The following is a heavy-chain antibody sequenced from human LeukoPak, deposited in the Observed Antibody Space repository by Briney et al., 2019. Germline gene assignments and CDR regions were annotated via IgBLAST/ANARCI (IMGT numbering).Heavy chain of an antibody. CDR1: GFTFSSYS. J-gene: IGHJ4*02. CDR3: ARRILHEFDY. D-gene: IGHD1-26*01. CDR2: IISSSSYI. Sequence: GGSLRLSCSASGFTFSSYSMNWVRQAPGKGLEWVSSIISSSSYIYYADSVKGRFTISRDNAKNSLYLQMNSLRAEDTAVYYCARRILHEFDYWGQGTLVTVSS. V-gene: IGHV3-21*01.